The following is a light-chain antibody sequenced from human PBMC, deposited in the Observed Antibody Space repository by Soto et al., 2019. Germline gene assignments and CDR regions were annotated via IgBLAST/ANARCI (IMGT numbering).Light chain of an antibody. CDR3: QQYGSSPLYT. CDR2: GAS. CDR1: QSVSSSY. Sequence: EIVLTQSPGTLSLSPGERATLSCRASQSVSSSYLAWYQQKPGQAPRLLIYGASSRATGIPDRFGGSGSGTDFTLTISRLKPEDFAVYYCQQYGSSPLYTFGQGTKLEIK. V-gene: IGKV3-20*01. J-gene: IGKJ2*01.